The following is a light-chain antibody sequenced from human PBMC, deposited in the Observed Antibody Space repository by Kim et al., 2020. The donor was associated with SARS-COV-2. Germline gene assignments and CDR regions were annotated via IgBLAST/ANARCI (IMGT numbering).Light chain of an antibody. CDR1: SSNIGSST. CDR3: AAWDDDLNGWV. Sequence: GQGISISCSGSSSNIGSSTVNGYQQLPGAAPTLLVYSNSQRPAGVPGRFAGSKSGTSGTLAISGLQSADEADYYCAAWDDDLNGWVLGGGTRLTVL. J-gene: IGLJ3*02. CDR2: SNS. V-gene: IGLV1-44*01.